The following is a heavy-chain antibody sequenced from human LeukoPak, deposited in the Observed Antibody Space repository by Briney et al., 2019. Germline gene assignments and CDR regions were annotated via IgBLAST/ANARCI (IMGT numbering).Heavy chain of an antibody. CDR2: ISYDGSNK. J-gene: IGHJ6*02. D-gene: IGHD7-27*01. CDR3: AKDLRRLTGEPGAYGMDV. CDR1: GFTFSSYG. V-gene: IGHV3-30*18. Sequence: GGSLRLSCAASGFTFSSYGMHWVRQAPGKGLEWVAVISYDGSNKYYADSVKGRFTISRDNSKNTLYLQMNSLRAEDTAVYYCAKDLRRLTGEPGAYGMDVWGQGTTVTVSS.